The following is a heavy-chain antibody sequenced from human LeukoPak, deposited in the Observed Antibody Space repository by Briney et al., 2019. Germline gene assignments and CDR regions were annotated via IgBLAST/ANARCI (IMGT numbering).Heavy chain of an antibody. J-gene: IGHJ4*02. D-gene: IGHD3-22*01. CDR2: IIPIFGTA. V-gene: IGHV1-69*05. CDR3: ARARGYYPDYYFDY. CDR1: GGTFSSYA. Sequence: ASVKVSCKASGGTFSSYAISWVRQAPGQGLEWTGGIIPIFGTANYAQKFQGRVTITTDESTSTAYMELSSLRSEDTAVYYCARARGYYPDYYFDYWGQGTLVTVSS.